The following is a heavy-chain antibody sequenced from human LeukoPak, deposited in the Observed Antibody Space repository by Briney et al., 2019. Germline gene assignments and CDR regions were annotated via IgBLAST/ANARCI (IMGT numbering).Heavy chain of an antibody. Sequence: GGSLRLSCSASGFTFSSYAMHWVRQAPGKGLEYVSAISSNGGSTYYADSVKGRFTISRDNSKNTLYLQMSSLRAEDTAVYYCVKELPPGIAVAGTFDYWGQGTLVTVSS. D-gene: IGHD6-19*01. CDR3: VKELPPGIAVAGTFDY. V-gene: IGHV3-64D*09. CDR2: ISSNGGST. CDR1: GFTFSSYA. J-gene: IGHJ4*02.